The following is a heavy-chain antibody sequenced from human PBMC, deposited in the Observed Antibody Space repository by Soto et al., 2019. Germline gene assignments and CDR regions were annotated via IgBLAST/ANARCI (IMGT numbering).Heavy chain of an antibody. CDR1: GFSLGSYA. CDR3: ARWSYLDY. J-gene: IGHJ4*02. CDR2: ISGSDGKT. Sequence: PGWSLRLSCAASGFSLGSYALSWVRQAPGKGLEWVSAISGSDGKTFYADSVKGRFSISRDTSQSTLYLQMNSLRADDTAMYYCARWSYLDYWGQGTRVTVSS. D-gene: IGHD3-3*01. V-gene: IGHV3-23*01.